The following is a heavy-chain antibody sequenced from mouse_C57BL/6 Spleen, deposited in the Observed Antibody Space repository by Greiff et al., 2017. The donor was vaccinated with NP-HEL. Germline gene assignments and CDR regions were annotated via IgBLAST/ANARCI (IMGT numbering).Heavy chain of an antibody. Sequence: VKLMESGAELVRPGASVTLSCKASGYTFTDYEMHWVKQTPVHGLEWIGAIDPETGGTAYNQKFKGKAILTADKSSSTAYMELRSLTSEDSAVYYCTRSSLPPYWGQGTLVTVSA. CDR1: GYTFTDYE. D-gene: IGHD1-2*01. CDR2: IDPETGGT. CDR3: TRSSLPPY. J-gene: IGHJ3*01. V-gene: IGHV1-15*01.